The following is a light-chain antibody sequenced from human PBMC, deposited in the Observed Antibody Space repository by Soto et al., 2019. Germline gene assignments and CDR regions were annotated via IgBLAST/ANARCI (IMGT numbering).Light chain of an antibody. V-gene: IGKV3-20*01. CDR2: GAS. CDR1: QSVSSSY. J-gene: IGKJ3*01. Sequence: EIVLTQSPGTLSLYPGERATLSCRASQSVSSSYLAWYQQKPGQAPRLLMYGASSRATGIPDRFSGSGSGTDFTLSISGLEPEDLAVYYCQRYGSSPRTFGPGTKVDIK. CDR3: QRYGSSPRT.